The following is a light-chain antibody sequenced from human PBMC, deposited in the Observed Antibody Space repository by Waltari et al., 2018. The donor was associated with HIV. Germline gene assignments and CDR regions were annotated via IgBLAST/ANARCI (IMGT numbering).Light chain of an antibody. CDR2: GAS. CDR3: QQYGSPFT. CDR1: QSVSSSY. V-gene: IGKV3-20*01. J-gene: IGKJ3*01. Sequence: EIVLTQSPGTLSLSPGERATLSCRASQSVSSSYLAWYQQKPGQAPRLLIYGASSRATGIPDRFSGSGSGTDFTLTISRLEPEDFAVYYCQQYGSPFTFGPGTKVDIK.